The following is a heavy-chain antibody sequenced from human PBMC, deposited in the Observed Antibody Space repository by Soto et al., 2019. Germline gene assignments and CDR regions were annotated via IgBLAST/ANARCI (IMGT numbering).Heavy chain of an antibody. D-gene: IGHD6-19*01. J-gene: IGHJ4*02. Sequence: PSETLSLTCAVSGYSISSGYYWGWIRQPPGKGLEWIGSIYHSGSTYYNPSLKSRVTISVDTSKNQFSLKLSSVTAADTAVYYCARFSGWYSAFDYWGQGAPVTVSS. CDR3: ARFSGWYSAFDY. V-gene: IGHV4-38-2*01. CDR2: IYHSGST. CDR1: GYSISSGYY.